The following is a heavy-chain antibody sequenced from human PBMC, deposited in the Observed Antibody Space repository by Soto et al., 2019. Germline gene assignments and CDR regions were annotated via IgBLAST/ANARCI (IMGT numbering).Heavy chain of an antibody. CDR2: IRSKANSYAT. J-gene: IGHJ4*02. CDR3: TVKAGELDY. CDR1: GFTFSGSA. D-gene: IGHD6-13*01. Sequence: EVQLVESGGGLVQPGGSLKLSCAASGFTFSGSAMHWVRQASGKGLEWVGRIRSKANSYATAYAASVKGRFTISRDDSKNTAYLQMNSLKTEDTAVDYCTVKAGELDYCGQGTLVTVSS. V-gene: IGHV3-73*01.